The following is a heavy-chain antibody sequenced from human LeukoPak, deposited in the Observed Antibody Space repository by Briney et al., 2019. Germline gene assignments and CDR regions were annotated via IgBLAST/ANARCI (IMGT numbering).Heavy chain of an antibody. D-gene: IGHD6-19*01. CDR3: ARGAAVAGILYYFDY. CDR2: ISYDGSYK. Sequence: GGSLRLSCAASGFTLSSYAMHWVRQAPGKGLEWVAVISYDGSYKYYADSVKGRFTISRDDLENTPHLQMNSLRAEDTAVYYCARGAAVAGILYYFDYWGQGTLVTVSS. J-gene: IGHJ4*02. CDR1: GFTLSSYA. V-gene: IGHV3-30*03.